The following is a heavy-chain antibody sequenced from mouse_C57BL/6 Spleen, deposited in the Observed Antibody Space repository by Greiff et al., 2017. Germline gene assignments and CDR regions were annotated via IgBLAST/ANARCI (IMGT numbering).Heavy chain of an antibody. J-gene: IGHJ4*01. CDR3: ARGSQIYYDYDGYAMDY. D-gene: IGHD2-4*01. CDR2: INYDGSST. V-gene: IGHV5-16*01. Sequence: EVMLVESEGGLVQPGSSMKLSCTASGFTFSDYYMAWVRQVPEKGLEWVANINYDGSSTYYLDSLKSRFIISSDNAKNILYLQMSSLKSEDTATYYCARGSQIYYDYDGYAMDYWGQGTSVTVSS. CDR1: GFTFSDYY.